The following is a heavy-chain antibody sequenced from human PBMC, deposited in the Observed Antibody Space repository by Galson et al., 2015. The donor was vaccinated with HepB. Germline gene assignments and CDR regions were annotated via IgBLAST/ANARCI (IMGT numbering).Heavy chain of an antibody. CDR3: VKDVRKARLLWCGGIDY. D-gene: IGHD3-10*01. CDR1: GFTFSSYA. Sequence: SLRLSCAASGFTFSSYAMHWVRQAPGKGLEYVSAISSNGGSTYYADSVKGRFTISRDNSNNTLYLQMSSLRVEDTAVYYCVKDVRKARLLWCGGIDYWGQGTLVTVSS. CDR2: ISSNGGST. V-gene: IGHV3-64D*06. J-gene: IGHJ4*02.